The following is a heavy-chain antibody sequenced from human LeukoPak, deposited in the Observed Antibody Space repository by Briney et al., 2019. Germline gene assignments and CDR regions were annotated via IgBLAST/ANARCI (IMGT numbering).Heavy chain of an antibody. CDR1: GDSISSYH. J-gene: IGHJ4*02. Sequence: SETLSLTCTVSGDSISSYHWTWIRQSPGRRLEWIGYVYYDGTTRYNPSLKSRVTISLEMSNNQFSLKLSSVTAADPAIYYCATYTRHCSGGTCYSIDYWGQGTLVTVSS. CDR3: ATYTRHCSGGTCYSIDY. D-gene: IGHD2-15*01. V-gene: IGHV4-59*08. CDR2: VYYDGTT.